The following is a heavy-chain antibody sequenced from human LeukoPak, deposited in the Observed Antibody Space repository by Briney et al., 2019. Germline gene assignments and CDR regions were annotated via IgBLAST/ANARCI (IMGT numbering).Heavy chain of an antibody. CDR3: ARTKTPGDFWSGYDNYYYYYMDV. Sequence: PSETLSLTCTVSGGSISSSSYYWGWIRQPPGKGLEWIGSIYYSGSTYYNPSLKSRVTISVDTSKNQFSLKLSSVTAADTAVYYCARTKTPGDFWSGYDNYYYYYMDVWGKGTTVTVSS. CDR2: IYYSGST. J-gene: IGHJ6*03. CDR1: GGSISSSSYY. V-gene: IGHV4-39*01. D-gene: IGHD3-3*01.